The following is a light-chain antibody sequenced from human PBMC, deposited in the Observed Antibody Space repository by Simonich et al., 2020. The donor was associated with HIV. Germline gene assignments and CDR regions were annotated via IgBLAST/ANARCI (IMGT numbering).Light chain of an antibody. CDR2: WAS. V-gene: IGKV4-1*01. J-gene: IGKJ2*01. Sequence: DIVMTQSPDSLAVSLGERAPINCKSSQSVLYSSNNKNYLAWYQQKPGQPPKLLIYWASTRESGVPDRVSGSGSGTDFTLTISSLQAEDVAVYYCQQYHSTPNTFGQGTKLELK. CDR1: QSVLYSSNNKNY. CDR3: QQYHSTPNT.